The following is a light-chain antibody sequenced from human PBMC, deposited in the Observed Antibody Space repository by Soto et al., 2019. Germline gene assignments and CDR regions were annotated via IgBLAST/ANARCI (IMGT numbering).Light chain of an antibody. J-gene: IGKJ1*01. CDR2: KAS. CDR1: LTISTW. CDR3: QQYNSYPWT. V-gene: IGKV1-5*03. Sequence: DIRMTQSPSTLSASVGDRVTITCRASLTISTWLAWYQQKPGKAPNLLIYKASSLESGVPSRFSGSGSATEFTLTISSLQPDDFATYYCQQYNSYPWTFGQGTKVEVK.